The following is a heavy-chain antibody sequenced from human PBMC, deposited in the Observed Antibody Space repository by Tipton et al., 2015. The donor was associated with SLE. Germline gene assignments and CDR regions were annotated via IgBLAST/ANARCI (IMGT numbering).Heavy chain of an antibody. V-gene: IGHV4-4*02. CDR3: ARLIVVLPDANGMDV. D-gene: IGHD2-21*01. CDR1: GFTFSIYTM. CDR2: IYHTGTA. J-gene: IGHJ6*02. Sequence: GSLRLSCAASGFTFSIYTMHWVRQGPGKGLEWIGEIYHTGTANYNPSLKSRLTISVDKSKNQFSLRLNSVTAADTAVYYCARLIVVLPDANGMDVWGQGTTVIVSS.